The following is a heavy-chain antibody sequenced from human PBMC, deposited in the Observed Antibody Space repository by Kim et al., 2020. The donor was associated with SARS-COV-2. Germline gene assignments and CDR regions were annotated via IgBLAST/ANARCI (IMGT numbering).Heavy chain of an antibody. CDR3: ARRGDTSGYYSQ. V-gene: IGHV5-51*01. D-gene: IGHD3-22*01. Sequence: GASLKISCKGSGYTFSNYWIAWVRQMPGKGLEWMGIIYPGDSDTRYSPSFQGQVTISADKSISTAFLQWSSLKTSDTARDFCARRGDTSGYYSQWGQGTLVTVSS. CDR1: GYTFSNYW. J-gene: IGHJ4*02. CDR2: IYPGDSDT.